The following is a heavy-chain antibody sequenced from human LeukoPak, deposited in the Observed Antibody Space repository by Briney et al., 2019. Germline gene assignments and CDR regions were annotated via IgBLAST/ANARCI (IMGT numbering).Heavy chain of an antibody. J-gene: IGHJ4*02. CDR1: GASVSSSTYY. CDR2: IYYTGTT. V-gene: IGHV4-39*02. D-gene: IGHD3-16*01. CDR3: ASAPRQGSIGGLDY. Sequence: SETLSLTCSVSGASVSSSTYYWGWIRQPPGKGLEWIGAIYYTGTTYYNPFLRSRVTISVDTSKNHFSLKLSSVTAADTALYYCASAPRQGSIGGLDYWGQGTLVTVSS.